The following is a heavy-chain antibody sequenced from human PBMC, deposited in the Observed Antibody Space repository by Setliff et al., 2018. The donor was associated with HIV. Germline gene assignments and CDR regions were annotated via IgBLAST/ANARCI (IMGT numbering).Heavy chain of an antibody. CDR2: IAPNLRMP. J-gene: IGHJ3*01. CDR3: AREKSPVLEYFDWLKPRHVFDV. Sequence: SVKVSCKASGGTFTNYIYSWVRQAPGQGLEWMGGIAPNLRMPNYIQKFKGRLTITADESTSTVYMELTNLRSEDMAMYYCAREKSPVLEYFDWLKPRHVFDVWGQGTVVTVSS. CDR1: GGTFTNYI. V-gene: IGHV1-69*10. D-gene: IGHD3-9*01.